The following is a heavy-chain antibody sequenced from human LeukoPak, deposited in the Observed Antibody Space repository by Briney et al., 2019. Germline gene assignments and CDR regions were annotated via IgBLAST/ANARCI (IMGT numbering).Heavy chain of an antibody. CDR2: IYPRDGST. Sequence: ASVKVSCKASGYTFTSNYIHWVRQAPGQGLEWIGMIYPRDGSTSYAQKFQGRVTVTRDTSTSTVHMELSGLRSEDTAVYYCARDQEGFDYWGQGTLVTVSS. CDR3: ARDQEGFDY. J-gene: IGHJ4*02. V-gene: IGHV1-46*01. CDR1: GYTFTSNY.